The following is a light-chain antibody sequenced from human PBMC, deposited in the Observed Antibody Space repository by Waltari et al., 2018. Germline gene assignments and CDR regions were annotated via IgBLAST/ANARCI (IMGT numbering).Light chain of an antibody. Sequence: DIQMTQSPSSLSASIGDRVTITCRASQDISKWLAWYQQKPGKAPKFLIYGASSLQNGVPSRCSGSGSGTDYTLTISRLQPEDFATYYCQQGYSTPYSFGQGTKVEIK. J-gene: IGKJ2*03. CDR3: QQGYSTPYS. CDR1: QDISKW. V-gene: IGKV1-NL1*01. CDR2: GAS.